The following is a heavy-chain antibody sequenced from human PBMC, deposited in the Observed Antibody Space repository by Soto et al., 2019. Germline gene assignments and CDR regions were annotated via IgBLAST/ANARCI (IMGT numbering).Heavy chain of an antibody. D-gene: IGHD3-16*01. V-gene: IGHV1-8*01. CDR1: GYTFTNYD. J-gene: IGHJ5*02. CDR3: ARGRFRRTWFDP. Sequence: QVQPVQAGAEVKKPGASVKVSCKASGYTFTNYDIHWVRQATGQGLEWMGWMNPDSGNTGQSKQFQGRVTMTRDTSISTAYMEMSSLRSEDTALYYCARGRFRRTWFDPWGQGTLVTVSS. CDR2: MNPDSGNT.